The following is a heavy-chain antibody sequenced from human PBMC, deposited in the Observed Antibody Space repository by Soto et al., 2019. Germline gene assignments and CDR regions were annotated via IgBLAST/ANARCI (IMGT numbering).Heavy chain of an antibody. Sequence: GESLKISCKGSGYSFTNYWIAWVRQMPGKGLEWMGSIYPGDSDTRYSPSFQGQVTISADKSISTAYLQWSSLEASDTAMYYCARRAGGSTGWYYYYGMDVWGQGTTVTVSS. CDR3: ARRAGGSTGWYYYYGMDV. CDR2: IYPGDSDT. D-gene: IGHD2-2*01. CDR1: GYSFTNYW. V-gene: IGHV5-51*01. J-gene: IGHJ6*02.